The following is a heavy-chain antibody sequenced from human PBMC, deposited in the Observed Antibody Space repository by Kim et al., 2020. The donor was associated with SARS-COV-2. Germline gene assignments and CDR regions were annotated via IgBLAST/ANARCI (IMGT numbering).Heavy chain of an antibody. D-gene: IGHD6-6*01. CDR1: GFTFSSYG. CDR3: ARAKYSSLPPDAFDI. Sequence: GGSLRLSCAASGFTFSSYGMHWVRQAPGKGLEWVAVIWYDGSNKYYADSVKGRFTISRDNSKNTLYLQMNSLRAEDTAVYYCARAKYSSLPPDAFDIWGQGTMVTVSS. CDR2: IWYDGSNK. J-gene: IGHJ3*02. V-gene: IGHV3-33*01.